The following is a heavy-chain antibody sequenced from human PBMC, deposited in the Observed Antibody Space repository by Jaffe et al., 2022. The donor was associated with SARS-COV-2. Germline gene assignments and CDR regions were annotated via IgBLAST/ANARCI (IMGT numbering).Heavy chain of an antibody. Sequence: QVQLQESGPGLVKPSETLSLTCTVSGGSISSYYWSWIRQPPGKGLEWIGYIYYSGSTNYNPSLKSRVTISVDTSKNQFSLKLSSVTAADTAVYYCARLGYCSGGSCYSDGENDYWGQGTLVTVSS. CDR3: ARLGYCSGGSCYSDGENDY. CDR2: IYYSGST. D-gene: IGHD2-15*01. J-gene: IGHJ4*02. V-gene: IGHV4-59*08. CDR1: GGSISSYY.